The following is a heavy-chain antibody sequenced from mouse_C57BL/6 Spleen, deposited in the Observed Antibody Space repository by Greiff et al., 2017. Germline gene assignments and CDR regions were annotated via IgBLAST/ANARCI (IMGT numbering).Heavy chain of an antibody. CDR1: GFTFSSYA. CDR2: ISSGGDYI. V-gene: IGHV5-9-1*02. D-gene: IGHD2-14*01. J-gene: IGHJ4*01. Sequence: EVMLVESGEGLVKPGGSLKLSCAASGFTFSSYAMSWVRQTPEKRLEWVAYISSGGDYIYYADTVKGRFTISRDNARNTLYLQRSSLKSEDTAMYYCTRGPQLVRTYYAMDYWGQGTSVTVSS. CDR3: TRGPQLVRTYYAMDY.